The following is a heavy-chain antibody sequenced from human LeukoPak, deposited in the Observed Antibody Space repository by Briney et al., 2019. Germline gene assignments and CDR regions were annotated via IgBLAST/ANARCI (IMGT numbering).Heavy chain of an antibody. J-gene: IGHJ4*02. CDR3: ARVSLRWPVDY. V-gene: IGHV4-38-2*02. Sequence: PSETLSLTCTVSGYSISSGYYWGWIRQPPGKGLEWIGSIYHSGSTYYNPSLKSRVTISVDTSKNQFSLKLSSVTAADTAVYCCARVSLRWPVDYWGQGTLVTVSS. CDR2: IYHSGST. CDR1: GYSISSGYY. D-gene: IGHD4-23*01.